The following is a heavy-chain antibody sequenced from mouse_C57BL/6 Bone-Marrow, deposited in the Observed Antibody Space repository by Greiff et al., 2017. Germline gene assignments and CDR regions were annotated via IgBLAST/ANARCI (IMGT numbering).Heavy chain of an antibody. D-gene: IGHD2-3*01. CDR3: ARRWGYYKAMDY. V-gene: IGHV5-9*01. CDR2: ISGGGGNT. Sequence: DVQLVESGGGLVKPGGSLKLSCAASGFTFSSYTMSWVRQTPEKRLEWVATISGGGGNTYYPDSVKGRFTISRDNAKNTLYLQMSSLRSEDTALYYCARRWGYYKAMDYRGQGTSGTVST. CDR1: GFTFSSYT. J-gene: IGHJ4*01.